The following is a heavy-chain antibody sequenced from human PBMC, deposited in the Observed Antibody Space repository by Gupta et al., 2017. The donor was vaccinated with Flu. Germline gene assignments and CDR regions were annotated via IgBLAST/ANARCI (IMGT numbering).Heavy chain of an antibody. J-gene: IGHJ3*02. V-gene: IGHV3-33*01. Sequence: TFSRYGMHWVRQAPGKGLEWVAGIWADGNNKFYADSVKGRFTFSRDNSKNTMSLQMNNLRVQEPAVFSCLSERGPVDGFVIWGQGTRV. CDR1: TFSRYG. CDR3: LSERGPVDGFVI. CDR2: IWADGNNK.